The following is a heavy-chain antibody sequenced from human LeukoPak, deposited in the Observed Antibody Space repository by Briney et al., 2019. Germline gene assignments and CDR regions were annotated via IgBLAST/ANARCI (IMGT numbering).Heavy chain of an antibody. D-gene: IGHD6-19*01. CDR1: GFSFSDYG. V-gene: IGHV3-33*01. CDR2: IWSDGSKE. Sequence: GRSLRLSCAASGFSFSDYGMHWVRQAPGKGLEWVAVIWSDGSKENYADSVKGRFTISRDNSKNTVFLQMNSLRAEDPAVYYCARDASGPYNSLFDPWGQGTLVIVSP. J-gene: IGHJ5*02. CDR3: ARDASGPYNSLFDP.